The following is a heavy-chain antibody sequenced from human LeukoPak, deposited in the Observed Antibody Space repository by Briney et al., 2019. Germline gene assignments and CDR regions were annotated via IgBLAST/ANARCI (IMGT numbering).Heavy chain of an antibody. D-gene: IGHD3-3*01. CDR3: ARDQPRFLEWLLLGQDHYDMDV. CDR1: GFTFSSYW. V-gene: IGHV3-74*01. Sequence: PGGSLRLSCAASGFTFSSYWMHWVRQAPGKGLVWVSRINSDGSSTSYADSVKGRFTISRDNAKNTLYLQMNSLRAEDTAVYYCARDQPRFLEWLLLGQDHYDMDVWGQGTTVTVSS. CDR2: INSDGSST. J-gene: IGHJ6*02.